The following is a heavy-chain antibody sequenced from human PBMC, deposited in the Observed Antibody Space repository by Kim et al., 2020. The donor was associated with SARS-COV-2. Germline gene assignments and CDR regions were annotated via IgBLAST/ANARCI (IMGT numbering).Heavy chain of an antibody. J-gene: IGHJ4*02. V-gene: IGHV3-15*01. CDR1: GFTFSNAW. CDR3: TTGPSPRYYYDSSGYYYWV. Sequence: GGSLRLSCAASGFTFSNAWMSWVRQAPGKGLEWVGRIKSKTDAGTTDYAAPVKGRFTISRDDSKNTLYLQMNSLKTEDTAVYYCTTGPSPRYYYDSSGYYYWVWGQGTLVTVSS. CDR2: IKSKTDAGTT. D-gene: IGHD3-22*01.